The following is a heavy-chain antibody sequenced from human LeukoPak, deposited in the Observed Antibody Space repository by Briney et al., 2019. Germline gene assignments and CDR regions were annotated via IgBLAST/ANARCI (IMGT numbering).Heavy chain of an antibody. Sequence: GGSLRLSCAASGFTFSSYSMNWVRQAPGKGLEWVSYISSSSSTIYYADSVKGRFTISRDNAKNSLYLQMNSLRAEDTAVYYCARDLITIFGVATGGLDYWGQGTLVTVSS. J-gene: IGHJ4*02. CDR2: ISSSSSTI. CDR3: ARDLITIFGVATGGLDY. CDR1: GFTFSSYS. D-gene: IGHD3-3*01. V-gene: IGHV3-48*01.